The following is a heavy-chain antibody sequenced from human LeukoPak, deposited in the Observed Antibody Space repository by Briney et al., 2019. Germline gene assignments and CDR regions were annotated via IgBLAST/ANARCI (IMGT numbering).Heavy chain of an antibody. CDR2: VYYSGST. D-gene: IGHD6-6*01. CDR1: GGSISSYF. Sequence: KPSETLALTCTVSGGSISSYFWSWIRQPPGKGLEWIGYVYYSGSTSYNPSLKSRVTISVDTSKNQFSLKLSSVTAADTAVYYCARHGTSSSSSKSLDYWDQGTLVTVSS. V-gene: IGHV4-59*08. CDR3: ARHGTSSSSSKSLDY. J-gene: IGHJ4*02.